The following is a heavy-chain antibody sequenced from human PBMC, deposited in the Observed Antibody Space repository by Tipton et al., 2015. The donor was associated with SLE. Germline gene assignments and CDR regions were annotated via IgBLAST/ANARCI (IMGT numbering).Heavy chain of an antibody. J-gene: IGHJ5*02. V-gene: IGHV4-59*12. Sequence: GLVKPSETLSLSCTVSGGSMSTYYWSWIRQPPGKGLEWIGYITYRGSTNYNPSLSSRVSISVDTSKNQVSLKLTSVTVADTAVYYCTRGGRGDDANPFDPWGQGTLVTVSS. CDR1: GGSMSTYY. D-gene: IGHD4/OR15-4a*01. CDR2: ITYRGST. CDR3: TRGGRGDDANPFDP.